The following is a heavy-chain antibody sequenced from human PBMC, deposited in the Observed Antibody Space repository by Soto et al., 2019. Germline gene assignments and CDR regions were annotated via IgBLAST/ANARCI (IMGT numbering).Heavy chain of an antibody. J-gene: IGHJ4*02. CDR1: EFTFRNYG. Sequence: QVQLVESGGGVVQPGRSLRLSCAASEFTFRNYGMHWVRQAPGKGLEWMAVIWYDGSNKYYADSVKGRFTISRDNSKNTLYLQINSLRDEDTAVYYCARGRDGYNPDYWGQGTLVTVSS. D-gene: IGHD5-12*01. V-gene: IGHV3-33*01. CDR2: IWYDGSNK. CDR3: ARGRDGYNPDY.